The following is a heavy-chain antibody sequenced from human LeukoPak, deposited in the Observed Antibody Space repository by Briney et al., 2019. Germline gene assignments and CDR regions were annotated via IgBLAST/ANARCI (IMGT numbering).Heavy chain of an antibody. CDR2: ISAYNGNT. Sequence: ASVKVSCKASGYTFTSYGISWVRQAPGQGLEWMGWISAYNGNTNYAQKLQGRVTMTTDTSTSTAYMELRSLRSDDTAVYYCARGKRDDSLTGWYYYYYYMDVWGKGTTVTVSS. V-gene: IGHV1-18*01. CDR3: ARGKRDDSLTGWYYYYYYMDV. CDR1: GYTFTSYG. J-gene: IGHJ6*03. D-gene: IGHD3-9*01.